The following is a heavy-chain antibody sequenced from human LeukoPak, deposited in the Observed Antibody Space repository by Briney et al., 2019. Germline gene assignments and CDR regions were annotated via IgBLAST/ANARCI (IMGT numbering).Heavy chain of an antibody. D-gene: IGHD6-19*01. CDR2: IGTSGDT. J-gene: IGHJ4*02. Sequence: PGGSLRLSCAASGFTFSSYDMHWVRQATGKGLEWVSVIGTSGDTYYAGSAKGRFTISRENAKNSLYLQMNSLTAGDTAVYFCSRVGSSGWPNYFDYWGQGTLVTVSS. V-gene: IGHV3-13*04. CDR3: SRVGSSGWPNYFDY. CDR1: GFTFSSYD.